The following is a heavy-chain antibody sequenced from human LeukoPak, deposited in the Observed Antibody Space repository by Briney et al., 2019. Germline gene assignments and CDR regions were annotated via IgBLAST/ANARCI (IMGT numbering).Heavy chain of an antibody. V-gene: IGHV4-34*01. CDR2: INHSGST. D-gene: IGHD3-22*01. J-gene: IGHJ4*02. CDR3: AGGGDSGGYYYPMFDY. CDR1: GGSFSGYY. Sequence: SETLSLTCAVYGGSFSGYYWSWIRQPPGKGLEWIGEINHSGSTNYNPSLKSRVTLSVDTSKNQFSLKLSSVTAADTAVYYCAGGGDSGGYYYPMFDYWGQGTLVTVSS.